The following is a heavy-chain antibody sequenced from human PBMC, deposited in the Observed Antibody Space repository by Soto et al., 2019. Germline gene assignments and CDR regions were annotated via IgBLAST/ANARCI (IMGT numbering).Heavy chain of an antibody. V-gene: IGHV4-4*02. CDR3: ARAVTLILIAVAGLNWFLP. D-gene: IGHD6-19*01. CDR1: GGSISSSNW. J-gene: IGHJ5*02. CDR2: IYHSGST. Sequence: SETLSLTCAVSGGSISSSNWWSWVRQPPGKGLEWIGEIYHSGSTNYNPSLKSRVTISVDKSKNQFSLKLSSVTAADTAVYYYARAVTLILIAVAGLNWFLPSGQGTLVTVSS.